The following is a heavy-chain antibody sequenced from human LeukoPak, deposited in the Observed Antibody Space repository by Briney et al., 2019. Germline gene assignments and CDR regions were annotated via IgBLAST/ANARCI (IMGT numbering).Heavy chain of an antibody. J-gene: IGHJ4*02. Sequence: GGSLRLSCAASEFSVGSNYMTWVRQAPGKGLEWVSLIYSGGSTYYADSVKGRFTISRDNSKNTLYLQMNSLRAEDTALYYCAKPQEADLWVPDYWGQGTLVTVSS. D-gene: IGHD3-3*01. V-gene: IGHV3-66*04. CDR2: IYSGGST. CDR3: AKPQEADLWVPDY. CDR1: EFSVGSNY.